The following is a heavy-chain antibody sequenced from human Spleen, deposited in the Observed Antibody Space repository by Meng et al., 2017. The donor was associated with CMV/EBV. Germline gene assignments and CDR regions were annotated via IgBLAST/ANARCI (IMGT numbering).Heavy chain of an antibody. J-gene: IGHJ4*02. CDR1: GFTFSSYW. CDR2: IKQDGSEK. CDR3: ASDYSNYGFEDY. Sequence: GESLKISCAASGFTFSSYWMSWVRRAPGKGLEWVANIKQDGSEKYYVDSVKGRFTISRDNAKNSLYLQMNSLRAEDTAVYYCASDYSNYGFEDYWGQGTLVTVSS. V-gene: IGHV3-7*01. D-gene: IGHD4-11*01.